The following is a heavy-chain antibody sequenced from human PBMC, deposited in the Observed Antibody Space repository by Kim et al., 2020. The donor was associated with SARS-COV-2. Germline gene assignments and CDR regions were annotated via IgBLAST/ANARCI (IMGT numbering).Heavy chain of an antibody. J-gene: IGHJ6*03. CDR2: MNPNSGNT. D-gene: IGHD3-9*01. CDR3: ARGARYFDWLSPHYYYYYMDA. CDR1: GYTFTSYD. V-gene: IGHV1-8*01. Sequence: ASVKVSCKASGYTFTSYDINWVRQATGQGLEWMGWMNPNSGNTGYAQKFQGRVTMTRSTSISTAYMELSSLRSEDTAVYYCARGARYFDWLSPHYYYYYMDAWGKGPRSPSP.